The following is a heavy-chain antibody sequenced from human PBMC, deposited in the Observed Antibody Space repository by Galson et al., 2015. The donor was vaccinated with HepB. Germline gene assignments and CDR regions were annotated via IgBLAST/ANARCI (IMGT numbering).Heavy chain of an antibody. J-gene: IGHJ4*02. V-gene: IGHV3-33*06. CDR2: IWYDGSNK. Sequence: SLRLSCAASGFTFSSYGMHWVRQAPGKGLEWVAVIWYDGSNKYYADSVKGRFTISRDNSKNTLYLQMNSLRAEDTAVYYCAKDGYSYGSARPYYFDYWGQGTLVTVSS. D-gene: IGHD5-18*01. CDR1: GFTFSSYG. CDR3: AKDGYSYGSARPYYFDY.